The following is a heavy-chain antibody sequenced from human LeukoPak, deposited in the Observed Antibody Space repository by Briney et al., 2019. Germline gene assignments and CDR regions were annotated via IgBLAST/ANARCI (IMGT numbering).Heavy chain of an antibody. V-gene: IGHV1-24*01. CDR1: GYTLTELS. Sequence: ASVKASCKVSGYTLTELSMHWVRQAPGKGLEWMGGFDPEDGETIYAQKFQGRVTMTEDTSTDTAYMELSSLRSEDTAVYYCATRSLSGNFVFDYWGQGTLVTVSS. CDR3: ATRSLSGNFVFDY. D-gene: IGHD3-10*01. J-gene: IGHJ4*02. CDR2: FDPEDGET.